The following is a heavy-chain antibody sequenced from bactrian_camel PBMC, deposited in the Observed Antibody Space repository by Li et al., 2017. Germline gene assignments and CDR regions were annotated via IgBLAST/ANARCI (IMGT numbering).Heavy chain of an antibody. D-gene: IGHD2*01. J-gene: IGHJ4*01. V-gene: IGHV3S54*01. CDR1: GHSRGSNC. CDR3: YTGYSDSVY. CDR2: IMILGATT. Sequence: HVQLVESGGGSVQAGGSLRLSCKVSGHSRGSNCVGWYRLPPGRAPAEREGVAAIMILGATTYYADSVKGRFTISKDNGKNTLYLQMDNLRSEDTGLYYCYTGYSDSVYWGQGTQVTVS.